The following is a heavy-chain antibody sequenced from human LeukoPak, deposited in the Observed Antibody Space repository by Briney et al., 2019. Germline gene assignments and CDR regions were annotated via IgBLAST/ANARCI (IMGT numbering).Heavy chain of an antibody. J-gene: IGHJ1*01. CDR2: NKSDGST. D-gene: IGHD3-22*01. Sequence: GGSLRLSCAASGFTFSSYWTHWVRQAPGKGLVWVSRNKSDGSTNYADSVKGRFTISRDNAKNTVSLQMNSLRAEDTGVYYCARAPSEIGGYYPEYFRHWGQGTLVTVSS. CDR1: GFTFSSYW. CDR3: ARAPSEIGGYYPEYFRH. V-gene: IGHV3-74*01.